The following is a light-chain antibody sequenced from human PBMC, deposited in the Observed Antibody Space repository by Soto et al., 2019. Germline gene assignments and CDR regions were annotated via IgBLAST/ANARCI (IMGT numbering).Light chain of an antibody. V-gene: IGLV2-14*01. CDR1: SSDVGGYNY. J-gene: IGLJ1*01. Sequence: QSVLTQPASVSGSPGQSITISCTGTSSDVGGYNYVSWYQQHPGKAPKLMIYDVRNRASGASNRFSGSKSGNTASLTISGLQAEDEADYYCTSYTRSSTLYVFGTGTKVTV. CDR3: TSYTRSSTLYV. CDR2: DVR.